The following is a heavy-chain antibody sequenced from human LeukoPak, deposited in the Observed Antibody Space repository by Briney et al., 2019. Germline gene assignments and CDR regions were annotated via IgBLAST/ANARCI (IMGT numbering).Heavy chain of an antibody. CDR1: GFTFSSYA. J-gene: IGHJ6*03. D-gene: IGHD3-3*01. CDR3: ADDFWSDYYYMDV. CDR2: ISGSGGST. V-gene: IGHV3-23*01. Sequence: GGSLRLSCAASGFTFSSYAMSWVRQAPGKGLEWVSAISGSGGSTYYADSVKGRFTIPRDNSKNTLYLQMNSLRAEDTAVYYCADDFWSDYYYMDVWGKGTTVTVSS.